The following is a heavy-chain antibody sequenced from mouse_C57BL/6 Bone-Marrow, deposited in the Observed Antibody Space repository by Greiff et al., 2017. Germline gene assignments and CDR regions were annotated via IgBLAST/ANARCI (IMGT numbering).Heavy chain of an antibody. J-gene: IGHJ4*01. V-gene: IGHV5-17*01. CDR2: ISSGSSTI. Sequence: EVKLMESGGGLVKPGGSLKLSCAASGFTFSDYGMHWVRQAPEKGLEWVAYISSGSSTIYYADTVKGRFTISRDNAKNTLFLQMTSLRSEDTAMYYCARPDYGRGYYAMDYWGQGTSVTVSS. CDR1: GFTFSDYG. D-gene: IGHD1-1*01. CDR3: ARPDYGRGYYAMDY.